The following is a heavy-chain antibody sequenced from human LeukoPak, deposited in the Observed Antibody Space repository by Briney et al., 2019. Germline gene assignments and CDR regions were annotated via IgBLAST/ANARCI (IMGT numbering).Heavy chain of an antibody. CDR3: ATYLGYCSSTSCDRWSDP. V-gene: IGHV3-53*01. CDR2: IYSGGST. CDR1: GFTVSSNY. J-gene: IGHJ5*02. Sequence: PGGSLRLSCAASGFTVSSNYMSWVRQAPGKGLEWVSVIYSGGSTYYADSVKGRFTISRDNSKNTLYLQMNSLRAEDTAVYYCATYLGYCSSTSCDRWSDPWGPGTLVTVSS. D-gene: IGHD2-2*01.